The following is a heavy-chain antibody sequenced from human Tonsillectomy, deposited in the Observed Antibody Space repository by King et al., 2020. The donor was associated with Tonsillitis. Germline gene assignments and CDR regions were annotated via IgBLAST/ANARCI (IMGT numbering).Heavy chain of an antibody. Sequence: QLVQSGAEVKKPGASVKVSCKASGYTFTSYDINWVRQAAGQGLEWMGWWNPNSGNTGYAQKFQGRVTMTRNTSISTAYMELSSLRSEDTAMYYCARPFGATAAGRSLEYWGQGTLVTVSS. V-gene: IGHV1-8*01. CDR3: ARPFGATAAGRSLEY. J-gene: IGHJ4*02. CDR2: WNPNSGNT. D-gene: IGHD6-13*01. CDR1: GYTFTSYD.